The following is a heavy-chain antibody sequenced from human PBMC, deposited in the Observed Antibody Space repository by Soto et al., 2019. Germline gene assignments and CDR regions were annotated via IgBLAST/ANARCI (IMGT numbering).Heavy chain of an antibody. J-gene: IGHJ4*02. Sequence: QEHLVESGGGVVQPGRSLRLSCAASGFTFTDYAMHWVRQAPGKGLEWVAVIWHDGTKKYYADSVMGRFTISRDNSKNTLYLQMNRRRAEDTAVYYCARPALLITTFHYWGQGTLVTVS. D-gene: IGHD4-4*01. CDR2: IWHDGTKK. CDR1: GFTFTDYA. V-gene: IGHV3-33*01. CDR3: ARPALLITTFHY.